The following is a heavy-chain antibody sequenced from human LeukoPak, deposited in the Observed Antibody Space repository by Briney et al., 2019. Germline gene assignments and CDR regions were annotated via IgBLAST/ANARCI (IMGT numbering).Heavy chain of an antibody. CDR1: GFTFGDYA. V-gene: IGHV3-49*04. D-gene: IGHD3-9*01. CDR2: IRSKAYGGTT. CDR3: TRDSRYYDILAAYYNRQYYYYMDV. J-gene: IGHJ6*03. Sequence: PSGGSLRLSCTASGFTFGDYAMSWVRQAPGKGLEWVGFIRSKAYGGTTEYAASVKGRFTISRDDAKNIVYLQMNSLKTEDTAVYYCTRDSRYYDILAAYYNRQYYYYMDVWGKGTTVTVSS.